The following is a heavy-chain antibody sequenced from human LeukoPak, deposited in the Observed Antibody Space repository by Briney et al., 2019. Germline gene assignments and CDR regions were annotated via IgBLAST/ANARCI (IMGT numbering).Heavy chain of an antibody. Sequence: SGTLSLTCAVSGGSISRRTNWWSWIRQPPGKGLEWIGEINHSGSTNYNPSLKSRVTISVDTSKNQFSLKLSSVTAADTAVYYCARGEVDDYWGQGTLVTVSS. J-gene: IGHJ4*02. CDR1: GGSISRRTNW. CDR2: INHSGST. CDR3: ARGEVDDY. D-gene: IGHD2-15*01. V-gene: IGHV4-4*02.